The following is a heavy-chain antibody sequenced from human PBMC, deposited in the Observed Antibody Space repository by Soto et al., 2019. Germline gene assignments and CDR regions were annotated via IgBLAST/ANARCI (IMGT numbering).Heavy chain of an antibody. CDR3: AGDSLGYCSSTSCPPYYYYMDV. CDR2: IYYSGST. V-gene: IGHV4-59*08. D-gene: IGHD2-2*01. Sequence: SETLSLTCTVSGGSISSYYWSWIRQPPGKGLEWIGYIYYSGSTNYNPSLKSRVTISVDTSKNQFSLKLSSVTAADTAVYYCAGDSLGYCSSTSCPPYYYYMDVWGKGTTVTVSS. CDR1: GGSISSYY. J-gene: IGHJ6*03.